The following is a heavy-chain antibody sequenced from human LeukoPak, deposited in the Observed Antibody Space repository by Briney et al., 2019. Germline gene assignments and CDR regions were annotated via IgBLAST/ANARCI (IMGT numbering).Heavy chain of an antibody. V-gene: IGHV3-15*07. D-gene: IGHD3-10*01. Sequence: GGSLRLSCTISGLTFSHAWMNWVRQAPGKGLEWAGRIKSGGTTVYAAAVKGRFTMSRDDSVKRLYLQMKSLKMEDTAVYYCIWLSDYYYRMDVWGQGTTVTVSS. CDR2: IKSGGTT. J-gene: IGHJ6*02. CDR3: IWLSDYYYRMDV. CDR1: GLTFSHAW.